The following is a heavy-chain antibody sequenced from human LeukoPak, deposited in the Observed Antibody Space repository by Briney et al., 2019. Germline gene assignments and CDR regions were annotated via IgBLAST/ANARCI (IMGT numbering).Heavy chain of an antibody. Sequence: GGSLRLSCAASGFTFDDYAMHWVRQAPGKGLEWVSGISWNSGSIGYADSVKGRFTISRDNAKNSLYLQMNSLRAEDTALYYCAKGLRDFWSGYYLRYYYYGMDVWGQGTTVTVSS. V-gene: IGHV3-9*01. D-gene: IGHD3-3*01. CDR2: ISWNSGSI. CDR3: AKGLRDFWSGYYLRYYYYGMDV. J-gene: IGHJ6*02. CDR1: GFTFDDYA.